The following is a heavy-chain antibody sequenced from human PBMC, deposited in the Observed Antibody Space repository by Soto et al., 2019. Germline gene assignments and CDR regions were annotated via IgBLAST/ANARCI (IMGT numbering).Heavy chain of an antibody. CDR3: ARNSWEWFGELYGNWFDP. V-gene: IGHV4-39*01. J-gene: IGHJ5*02. D-gene: IGHD3-10*01. CDR1: GGSISSSSYY. CDR2: IYYSGST. Sequence: SETLSLTCTVSGGSISSSSYYWGWIRQPPGKGLEWIGSIYYSGSTYYNPSLKSRVTISVDTSKNQFSLKLSSATAADTAVYYCARNSWEWFGELYGNWFDPWGQGTLVTVSS.